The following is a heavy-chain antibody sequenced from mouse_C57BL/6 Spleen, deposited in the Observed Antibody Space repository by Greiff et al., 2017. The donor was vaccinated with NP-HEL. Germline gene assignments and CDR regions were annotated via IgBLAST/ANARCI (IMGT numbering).Heavy chain of an antibody. J-gene: IGHJ1*03. CDR2: IRSKSNNYAT. D-gene: IGHD1-1*01. V-gene: IGHV10-1*01. Sequence: DVKLVESGGGLVQPKGSLKLSCAASGFSFNTYAMNWVRQAPGKGLEWVARIRSKSNNYATYYADSVKDRFTISRDDSESMLYLQMNNLKTEDTAMYYCVRRRTTGGYFDVWGTGTTVTVSS. CDR1: GFSFNTYA. CDR3: VRRRTTGGYFDV.